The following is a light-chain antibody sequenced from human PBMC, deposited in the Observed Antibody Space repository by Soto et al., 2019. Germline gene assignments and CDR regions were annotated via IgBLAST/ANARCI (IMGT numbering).Light chain of an antibody. J-gene: IGKJ2*01. CDR3: QPDYTYPYT. CDR1: HSISVW. V-gene: IGKV1-5*03. Sequence: DIQMPQSPSTLSSSVGDRVTITCRASHSISVWLAWYQQKPGKAPKLLIYQSSTLESGVPSRCSGSGSGTEFTLTISSLQPDDFAAYYWQPDYTYPYTAGQGTKLEIK. CDR2: QSS.